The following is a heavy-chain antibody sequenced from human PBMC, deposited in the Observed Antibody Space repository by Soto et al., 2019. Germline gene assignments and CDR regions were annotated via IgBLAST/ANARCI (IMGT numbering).Heavy chain of an antibody. CDR1: GYSISSGYY. J-gene: IGHJ6*02. Sequence: SETLSLTCAVSGYSISSGYYWGWIRQPPGKGLEWIGSIYHSGSTYYNPSLKSRVTISVDTSKNQFSLKLSSVTAADTAAYYCARDHITMVRGVTGHYYYGMDVWGQGTTVTVSS. V-gene: IGHV4-38-2*02. D-gene: IGHD3-10*01. CDR2: IYHSGST. CDR3: ARDHITMVRGVTGHYYYGMDV.